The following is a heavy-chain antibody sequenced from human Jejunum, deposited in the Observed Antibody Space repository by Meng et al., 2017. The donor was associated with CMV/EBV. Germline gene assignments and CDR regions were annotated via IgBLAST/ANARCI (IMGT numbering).Heavy chain of an antibody. CDR1: GVTVSSNY. CDR2: IYAGGTT. CDR3: ARTVGYNYGLGS. J-gene: IGHJ5*02. D-gene: IGHD5-18*01. V-gene: IGHV3-53*01. Sequence: LGGSVGVVFQPGGSLILSCAASGVTVSSNYMSWVRQAPGKGLDWVSHIYAGGTTYYADSVKVRFTISRDNSKNTVSLQMNSLRADDTAVYYCARTVGYNYGLGSWGQGTLVTVSS.